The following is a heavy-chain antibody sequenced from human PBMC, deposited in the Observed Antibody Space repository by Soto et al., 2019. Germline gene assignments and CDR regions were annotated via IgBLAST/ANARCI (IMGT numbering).Heavy chain of an antibody. CDR1: GYSFAGYW. CDR3: ARKLYHYDTGPNFHYYFDS. CDR2: IDPSDSQT. Sequence: PGESLKISCKGSGYSFAGYWITWVRQKPGKGLEWMGRIDPSDSQTYYSPSFRGHVTISVTKSITTVFLQWSSLRASDTAMYYCARKLYHYDTGPNFHYYFDSWGKGTPVTVS. V-gene: IGHV5-10-1*01. J-gene: IGHJ4*02. D-gene: IGHD3-22*01.